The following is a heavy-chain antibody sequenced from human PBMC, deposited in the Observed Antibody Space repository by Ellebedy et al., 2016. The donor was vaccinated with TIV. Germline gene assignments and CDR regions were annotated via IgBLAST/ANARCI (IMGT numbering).Heavy chain of an antibody. CDR2: IYYSGST. CDR1: GGSISSYY. V-gene: IGHV4-59*08. Sequence: MPGGSLRLSCTVSGGSISSYYWSWIRQPPGKGLEWIGYIYYSGSTNYNPSLKSRVTISVDTSKNQFSLKLSSVTAADTAVYYCARLNVLRYFDWSRGGMDVWGQGTTVTVSS. J-gene: IGHJ6*02. CDR3: ARLNVLRYFDWSRGGMDV. D-gene: IGHD3-9*01.